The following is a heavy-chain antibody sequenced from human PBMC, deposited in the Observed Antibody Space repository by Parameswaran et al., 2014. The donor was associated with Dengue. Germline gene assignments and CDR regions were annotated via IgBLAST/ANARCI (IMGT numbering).Heavy chain of an antibody. D-gene: IGHD1-26*01. CDR3: ASYSGSYSQDAFDI. V-gene: IGHV1-8*01. Sequence: WVRQAPGQGLEWMGWMNPNSGNTGYAQKFQGRVTMTRNTSISTAYMELSSLRSEDTAVYYCASYSGSYSQDAFDIWGQGTMVTVSS. J-gene: IGHJ3*02. CDR2: MNPNSGNT.